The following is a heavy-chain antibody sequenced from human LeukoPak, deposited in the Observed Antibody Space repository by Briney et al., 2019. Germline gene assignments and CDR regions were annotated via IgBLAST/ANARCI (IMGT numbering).Heavy chain of an antibody. Sequence: SETLSLTCTVSGGSISIDYWSWIRQTPGKGLEWIGYVYYSGSTIYNPSLKSRVTMSVDTSNNQFSLNLNSVTAADTAVYYCARVRRGYSYGPFDIWGQGTKVTVSS. V-gene: IGHV4-59*01. CDR3: ARVRRGYSYGPFDI. D-gene: IGHD5-18*01. CDR2: VYYSGST. J-gene: IGHJ3*02. CDR1: GGSISIDY.